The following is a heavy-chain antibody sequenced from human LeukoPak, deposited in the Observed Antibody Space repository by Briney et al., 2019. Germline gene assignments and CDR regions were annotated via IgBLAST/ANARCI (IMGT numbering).Heavy chain of an antibody. CDR3: ARRVGLRYFDWLSHPPSDY. V-gene: IGHV3-21*01. J-gene: IGHJ4*02. D-gene: IGHD3-9*01. CDR2: ISSSSSYI. CDR1: GFTFSSYS. Sequence: GGSLRLSCAASGFTFSSYSMNWVRQAPGKGLEWVSSISSSSSYIYYADSVKGRFTISRDNAKNSLYLQTNSLRAEDTAVYYCARRVGLRYFDWLSHPPSDYWGQGTLVTVSS.